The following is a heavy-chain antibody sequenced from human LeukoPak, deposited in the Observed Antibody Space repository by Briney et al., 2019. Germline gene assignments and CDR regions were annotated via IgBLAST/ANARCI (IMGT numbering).Heavy chain of an antibody. CDR3: ARATAIDTHFDY. J-gene: IGHJ4*02. D-gene: IGHD5-18*01. CDR2: IIPIFGTA. CDR1: GGTFSSYA. Sequence: GASVKVSCKASGGTFSSYAINWVRQAPGQGLEWLGGIIPIFGTANYAQKFQGRVTITADESTSTAYMELRSLRSEDTAGYYCARATAIDTHFDYWGQGTLVTVSS. V-gene: IGHV1-69*13.